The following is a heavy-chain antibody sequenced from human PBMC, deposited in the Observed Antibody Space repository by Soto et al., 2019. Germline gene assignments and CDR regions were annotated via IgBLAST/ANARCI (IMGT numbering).Heavy chain of an antibody. D-gene: IGHD2-15*01. J-gene: IGHJ4*02. CDR2: ISYDGSNK. Sequence: GSLRLSCAASGLTFSSCAMHWVRRAPGKGLEWVAVISYDGSNKYYADSVKGRFTISRDNSKNTLYLQMNSLRAEDTAVYYCARVDEYCSGGSCYWYFDYWGQGSLVTVSS. CDR1: GLTFSSCA. CDR3: ARVDEYCSGGSCYWYFDY. V-gene: IGHV3-30-3*01.